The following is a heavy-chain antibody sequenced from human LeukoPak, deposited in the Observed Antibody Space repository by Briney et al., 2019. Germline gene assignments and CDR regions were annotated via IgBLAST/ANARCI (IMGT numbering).Heavy chain of an antibody. J-gene: IGHJ3*02. V-gene: IGHV4-39*01. CDR2: IYYSGST. CDR1: GGSISSSSYY. D-gene: IGHD5-18*01. CDR3: ARGIQLDAFDI. Sequence: PSETLSLTCTVSGGSISSSSYYWGWIRQPPGKGLEWIGSIYYSGSTYYNPSLKSRVTISVDTSKNQFSLKLSSVTAADTAVYYCARGIQLDAFDIWGQGTMVTVSS.